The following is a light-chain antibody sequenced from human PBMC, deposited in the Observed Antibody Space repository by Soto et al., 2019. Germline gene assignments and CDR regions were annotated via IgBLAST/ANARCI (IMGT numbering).Light chain of an antibody. CDR1: QTVRNNY. CDR3: QQFSSYPLT. CDR2: DAS. Sequence: EFVFTQSPGTLSLSPGERATLSCRASQTVRNNYLAWYQQKPGQAPRLLIYDASSRATGIPDRFSGGGSGTDFTLTISRLEPEDFAVYYCQQFSSYPLTFG. J-gene: IGKJ4*01. V-gene: IGKV3-20*01.